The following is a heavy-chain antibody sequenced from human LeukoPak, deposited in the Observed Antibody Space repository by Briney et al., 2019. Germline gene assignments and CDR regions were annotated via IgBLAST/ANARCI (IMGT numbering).Heavy chain of an antibody. D-gene: IGHD3-22*01. CDR3: ARVTAHYDSSGYWDY. V-gene: IGHV3-20*04. CDR1: GFTFSSYG. CDR2: INWNGGST. Sequence: PGGTLRLSCAASGFTFSSYGMSWVRQAPGKGLEWVSGINWNGGSTGYADSVKGRFTISRDNAKNSLYLQMNSLRAEDTALYYCARVTAHYDSSGYWDYWGQGTLVTVSS. J-gene: IGHJ4*02.